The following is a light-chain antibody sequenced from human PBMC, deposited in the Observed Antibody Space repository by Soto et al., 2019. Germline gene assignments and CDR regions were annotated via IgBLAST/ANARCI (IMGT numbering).Light chain of an antibody. CDR2: LGS. J-gene: IGKJ2*01. V-gene: IGKV2-28*01. CDR3: MQALQTPPMYT. CDR1: QSLLHSNGYSY. Sequence: DIVMTQSPLSLPVTPGEPASISCRSSQSLLHSNGYSYLDWYLQKPGQSPQLLIYLGSNRASGVPDRFSGSGSGTDFTLKISRVGAEDVGVYYCMQALQTPPMYTFGQGTKVDIK.